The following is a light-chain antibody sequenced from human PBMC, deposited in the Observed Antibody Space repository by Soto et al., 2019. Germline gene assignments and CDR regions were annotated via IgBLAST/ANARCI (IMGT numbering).Light chain of an antibody. V-gene: IGKV1-39*01. J-gene: IGKJ4*01. CDR1: QNINSY. CDR3: QQSYSTPLT. Sequence: DIHMTQSPSSLSASVGDRVTITCRASQNINSYLNWYQQKLGEAPKLLIYEASSLQSGVPSRFSGSGSGADFTLTISSLQPEDFATYYCQQSYSTPLTFGGATKVDIK. CDR2: EAS.